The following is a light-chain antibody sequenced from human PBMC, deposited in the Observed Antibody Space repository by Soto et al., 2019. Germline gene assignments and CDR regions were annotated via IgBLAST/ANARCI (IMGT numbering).Light chain of an antibody. J-gene: IGKJ5*01. CDR3: QQYNNWPPCT. CDR1: QSVSSN. Sequence: EIVMTQSPATLSVSPGERATLSCRASQSVSSNLAWYQQKPGQAPRLLIYGASTRATGIPARFSGSGSGTEFTLTISSLQSEYFAVYYCQQYNNWPPCTFGQGTRLEI. CDR2: GAS. V-gene: IGKV3-15*01.